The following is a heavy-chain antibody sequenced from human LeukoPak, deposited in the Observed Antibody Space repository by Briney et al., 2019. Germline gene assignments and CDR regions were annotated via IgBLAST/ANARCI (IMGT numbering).Heavy chain of an antibody. CDR3: ATEVVPDAFDI. V-gene: IGHV1-24*01. D-gene: IGHD3-22*01. CDR1: GYTFTSYG. CDR2: FDPEDGET. Sequence: ASVKVSCKASGYTFTSYGISWVRQAPGQGLEWMGGFDPEDGETIYAQKFQGRVTMTEDTSTDTAYMELSSLRSEDTAVYYCATEVVPDAFDIWGQGTMVTVSS. J-gene: IGHJ3*02.